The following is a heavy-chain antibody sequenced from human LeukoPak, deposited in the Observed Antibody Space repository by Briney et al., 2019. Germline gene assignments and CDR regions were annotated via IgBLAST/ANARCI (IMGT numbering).Heavy chain of an antibody. CDR3: ASVRYSSSWYYFDY. J-gene: IGHJ4*02. Sequence: GGSLRLSCAASGFTFSSYGMHWVRQAPGKGLEWVAVISYDGSNKYYADSVKGRFTISRDNSKNTLYLQMNSLRAEDTAVYYCASVRYSSSWYYFDYWGQGTLVTVSS. CDR1: GFTFSSYG. V-gene: IGHV3-30*03. D-gene: IGHD6-13*01. CDR2: ISYDGSNK.